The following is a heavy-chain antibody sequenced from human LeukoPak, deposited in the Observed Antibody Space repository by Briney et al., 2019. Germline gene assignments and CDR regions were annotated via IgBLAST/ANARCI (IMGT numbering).Heavy chain of an antibody. Sequence: PGGSLRLSCAASGFTFRNYDMNWVRQAPGKGLEWVSHISGSSTNIYYADSVKGRFTISRDNAKNSVFLQMNSLRAEDTAVYYCARSRASGWSGAGDDYWGRGTLVTVSS. V-gene: IGHV3-48*04. CDR3: ARSRASGWSGAGDDY. CDR1: GFTFRNYD. D-gene: IGHD6-19*01. J-gene: IGHJ4*02. CDR2: ISGSSTNI.